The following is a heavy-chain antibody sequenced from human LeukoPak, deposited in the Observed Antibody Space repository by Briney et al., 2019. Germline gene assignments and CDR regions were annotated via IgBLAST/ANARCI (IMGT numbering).Heavy chain of an antibody. V-gene: IGHV4-34*01. CDR1: GGSFSGYY. J-gene: IGHJ5*02. CDR2: VYYSGST. CDR3: ARHSGGRGVIGEFDT. D-gene: IGHD3-10*01. Sequence: SETLSLTCAVYGGSFSGYYWSWIRQPPGKGLEWIGSVYYSGSTYHSPPLKSRVTISVDTSKNHFSLKLSSVTAADTAVYYCARHSGGRGVIGEFDTWGQGTLVTVSS.